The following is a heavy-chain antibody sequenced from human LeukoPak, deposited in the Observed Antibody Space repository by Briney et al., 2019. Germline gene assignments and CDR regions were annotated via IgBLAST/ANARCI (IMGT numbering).Heavy chain of an antibody. Sequence: GGSLRLSCAASGFTFRSYGMHWVRQAPGKGLEWVAVIWNDGSNKYYADSVKGRFTISRDNSKNTLFLQMNSLRAEDTAVYYCARLSGASHRSFDYWGQGILVTVSS. V-gene: IGHV3-33*01. CDR2: IWNDGSNK. CDR1: GFTFRSYG. CDR3: ARLSGASHRSFDY. J-gene: IGHJ4*02. D-gene: IGHD6-25*01.